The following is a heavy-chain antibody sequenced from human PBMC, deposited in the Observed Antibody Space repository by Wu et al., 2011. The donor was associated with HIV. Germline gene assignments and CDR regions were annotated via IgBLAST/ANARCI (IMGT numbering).Heavy chain of an antibody. J-gene: IGHJ1*01. CDR2: IYPDDSDT. Sequence: IYPDDSDTRYSPSLQGQVTISVDKSINTAFLQWSGLRASDTAIYYCTRGMATFFEHWGQGALVTVSS. CDR3: TRGMATFFEH. D-gene: IGHD2-8*01. V-gene: IGHV5-51*01.